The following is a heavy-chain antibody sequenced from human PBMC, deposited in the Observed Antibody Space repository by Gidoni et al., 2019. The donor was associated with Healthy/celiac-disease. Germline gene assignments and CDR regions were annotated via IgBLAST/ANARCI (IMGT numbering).Heavy chain of an antibody. D-gene: IGHD2-2*01. CDR1: GFPFSSYG. Sequence: QVQLVESGGGVVQPGRSLRLSCAASGFPFSSYGMHWVRQAPGKGLEWVAVISYDGSNKYYADSVKGRFTISRDNSKNTLYLQMNSLRAEDTAVYYCAKEVIVVVPAATSYFDPWGQGTLVTVSS. CDR3: AKEVIVVVPAATSYFDP. V-gene: IGHV3-30*18. J-gene: IGHJ5*02. CDR2: ISYDGSNK.